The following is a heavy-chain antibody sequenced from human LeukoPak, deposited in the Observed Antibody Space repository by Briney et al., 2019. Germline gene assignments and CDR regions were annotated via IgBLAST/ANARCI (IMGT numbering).Heavy chain of an antibody. D-gene: IGHD2-2*01. V-gene: IGHV4-4*02. J-gene: IGHJ4*02. CDR1: GGSISSSNW. CDR3: ASSLGYCSSTSCYALDYFDY. CDR2: IYHSGST. Sequence: SETLSLPCAVSGGSISSSNWWSWVRQPPGKGLEWIGEIYHSGSTNYNPSLKSRVTISVDKSKNQFSLKLSSVTAADTAVYYCASSLGYCSSTSCYALDYFDYWGQGTLVTVSS.